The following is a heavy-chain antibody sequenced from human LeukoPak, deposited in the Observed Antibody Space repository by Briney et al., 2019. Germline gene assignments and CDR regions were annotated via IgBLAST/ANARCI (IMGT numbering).Heavy chain of an antibody. J-gene: IGHJ4*02. CDR3: ARVGLFDY. V-gene: IGHV4-61*02. CDR2: IYTSGST. CDR1: GGSISSGSYY. Sequence: SETLSLTCTVSGGSISSGSYYWSWIRQPAGKGLEWIGRIYTSGSTNYNPSLKSRVTISVDTSKNQFSLKLSSVTAADTAVYYCARVGLFDYWGQGTLVTVSS.